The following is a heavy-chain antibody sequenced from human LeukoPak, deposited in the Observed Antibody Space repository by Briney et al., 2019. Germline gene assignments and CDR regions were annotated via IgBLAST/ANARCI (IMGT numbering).Heavy chain of an antibody. CDR3: AKDYYVSASGNFDAFDM. V-gene: IGHV3-23*01. CDR2: IRTSATST. Sequence: GGSLRLSCVASGFTFTTYAMNWVHQAPGKGLEWVSTIRTSATSTYYADSVKGRFTIPRDNSKNILYLQMNSLRAEDTAVYYCAKDYYVSASGNFDAFDMWGQGTMVTVSS. J-gene: IGHJ3*02. D-gene: IGHD3-10*02. CDR1: GFTFTTYA.